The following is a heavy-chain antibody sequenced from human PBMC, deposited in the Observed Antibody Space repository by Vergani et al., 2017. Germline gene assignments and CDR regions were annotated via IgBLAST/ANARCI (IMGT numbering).Heavy chain of an antibody. V-gene: IGHV4-59*08. D-gene: IGHD1-26*01. J-gene: IGHJ4*02. Sequence: QVQLQESGPGLVKPSETLSLTCIVSGGSISGYFWSWIRQPPGKGLEWIGDIYYSGNTNYNPSLKSRVTISRDTSKNQFSLNLSSVTAADTAVYYCARRGGTYYLFDYWGQGTLVTVSS. CDR2: IYYSGNT. CDR3: ARRGGTYYLFDY. CDR1: GGSISGYF.